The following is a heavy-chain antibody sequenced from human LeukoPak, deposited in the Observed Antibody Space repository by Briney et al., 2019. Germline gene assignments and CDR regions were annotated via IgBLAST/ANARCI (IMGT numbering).Heavy chain of an antibody. D-gene: IGHD3-16*02. CDR3: ARDPAYDYVWGSYRSTPYYFDY. CDR1: GFTFSSYS. V-gene: IGHV3-21*01. Sequence: GGSLRLSCAASGFTFSSYSMNWVRQAPGKGLEWVSSISSSSSYIYYADSVKGRFTISRDNAKNSLYLQMNSLRAEDTAVYYCARDPAYDYVWGSYRSTPYYFDYWGQGTLVTVSS. J-gene: IGHJ4*02. CDR2: ISSSSSYI.